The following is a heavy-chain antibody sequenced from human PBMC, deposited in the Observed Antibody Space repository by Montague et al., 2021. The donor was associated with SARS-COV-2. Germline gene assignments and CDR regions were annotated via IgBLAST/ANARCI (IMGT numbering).Heavy chain of an antibody. CDR3: AKGLQASQTTFGGIIAN. D-gene: IGHD3-16*02. J-gene: IGHJ4*02. V-gene: IGHV3-23*01. Sequence: SLRLSCAASGFTFNYYVMSWVRQAPGKGLEWVSVISGDGRATYYADSVKGRFTISRDNSKNSLYLEMSSLRAEDTAVYFCAKGLQASQTTFGGIIANWGQGTLVTVSS. CDR2: ISGDGRAT. CDR1: GFTFNYYV.